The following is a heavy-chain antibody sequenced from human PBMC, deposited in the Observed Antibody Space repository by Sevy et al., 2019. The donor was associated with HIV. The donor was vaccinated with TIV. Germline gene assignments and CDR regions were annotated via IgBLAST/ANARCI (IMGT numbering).Heavy chain of an antibody. V-gene: IGHV1-46*01. D-gene: IGHD2-15*01. J-gene: IGHJ4*02. Sequence: ASVKVSCKASGYTISTYYMHWVRQAPEQGLEWMGIINPSGGSTDYAQKFQGRVSMTRETSTRTVYMELSSLRSEDTAVYYCAREELLKFFDYWGQGTLVTVSS. CDR3: AREELLKFFDY. CDR1: GYTISTYY. CDR2: INPSGGST.